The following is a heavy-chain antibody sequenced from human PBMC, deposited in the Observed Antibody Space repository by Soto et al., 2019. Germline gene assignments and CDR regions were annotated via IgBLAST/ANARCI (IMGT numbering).Heavy chain of an antibody. Sequence: SETLSLTCTVSGGSISSSSYYWGWIRQPPGKGLEWIGSIYYSGSTYYNPSLKSRVTISVDTSKNQFSLKLSSVTAADTAVYYCARHRGVLLWFGSYGMDVWGQGTTV. CDR1: GGSISSSSYY. V-gene: IGHV4-39*01. CDR2: IYYSGST. CDR3: ARHRGVLLWFGSYGMDV. J-gene: IGHJ6*02. D-gene: IGHD3-10*01.